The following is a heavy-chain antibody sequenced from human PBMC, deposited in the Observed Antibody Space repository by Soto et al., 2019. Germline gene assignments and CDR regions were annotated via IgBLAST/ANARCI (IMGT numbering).Heavy chain of an antibody. CDR2: IKQDGSEK. CDR3: ARGPGSGSYYNYYYYGMDV. CDR1: GFTFSSYW. J-gene: IGHJ6*02. D-gene: IGHD3-10*01. Sequence: GGSLRLSCAASGFTFSSYWMSWVRQAPGKGLEWVANIKQDGSEKYYVDSVKGRFTISRDNAKNSLYLQMNSLRAEDTAVYDCARGPGSGSYYNYYYYGMDVWGQGTTVTVSS. V-gene: IGHV3-7*01.